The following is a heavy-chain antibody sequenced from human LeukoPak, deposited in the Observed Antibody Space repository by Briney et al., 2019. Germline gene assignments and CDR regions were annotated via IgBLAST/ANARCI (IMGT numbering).Heavy chain of an antibody. CDR3: ARGVRYSSGYFDY. CDR1: GFIFSTYG. J-gene: IGHJ4*02. CDR2: IWYDGNTK. Sequence: QPGRSLRLSCAASGFIFSTYGMHWVRQAPGKGLEWVAVIWYDGNTKYYADSVKGRFTISRDNSKNTPYLQMNSLRAEDTAVYYCARGVRYSSGYFDYWGQGTLVTVSS. V-gene: IGHV3-33*01. D-gene: IGHD6-19*01.